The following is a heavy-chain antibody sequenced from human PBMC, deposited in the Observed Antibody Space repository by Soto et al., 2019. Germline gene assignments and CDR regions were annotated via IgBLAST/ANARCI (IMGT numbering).Heavy chain of an antibody. CDR1: GGSVSSGIYS. Sequence: QLQLQESGSGLVKPSQTLSLTCAVSGGSVSSGIYSWNWIRQPPGKGLEWIGNIYHGGNTYHNPSLKSRVTISLDKSKNQFSLKLSSVTAADTAVYFCVRESRDLFDYWGRGTLVTVSS. V-gene: IGHV4-30-2*01. J-gene: IGHJ4*02. CDR2: IYHGGNT. CDR3: VRESRDLFDY.